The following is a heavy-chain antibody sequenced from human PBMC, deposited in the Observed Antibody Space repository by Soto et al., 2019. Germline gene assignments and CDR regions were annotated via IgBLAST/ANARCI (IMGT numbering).Heavy chain of an antibody. D-gene: IGHD3-22*01. CDR3: AGGDYYHSSGYYFYYYPMDV. V-gene: IGHV4-39*01. J-gene: IGHJ6*01. CDR2: VYYSGST. Sequence: SGTLALTCTVSGGSVSSSSYYWGWVRQPPGKGLEWIGSVYYSGSTYYNPSLESRVTISVETSKSQFSLKLSSVTAADTAVYYCAGGDYYHSSGYYFYYYPMDVWGQGTTVTVSS. CDR1: GGSVSSSSYY.